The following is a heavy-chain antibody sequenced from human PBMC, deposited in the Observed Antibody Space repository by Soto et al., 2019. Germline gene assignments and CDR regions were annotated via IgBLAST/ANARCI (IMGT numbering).Heavy chain of an antibody. CDR1: GYTYTSYG. CDR2: ISSYNGNT. J-gene: IGHJ5*02. CDR3: ARDNDSYDLPGTNWFDP. Sequence: GASVKVSCKASGYTYTSYGISWVRQAPGQGLEWMGWISSYNGNTNYAQKLQGRVTMTTDTSPSTAYMELRSLRSDDTAVYYCARDNDSYDLPGTNWFDPWGQGTLVTVSS. V-gene: IGHV1-18*04. D-gene: IGHD3-22*01.